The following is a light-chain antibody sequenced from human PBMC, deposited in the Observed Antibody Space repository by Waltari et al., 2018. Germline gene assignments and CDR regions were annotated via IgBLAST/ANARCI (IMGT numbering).Light chain of an antibody. CDR3: QQSYITPWT. Sequence: DIQMTQSPSSLSASVGDRITITCRASQSINTNLNWYQQKLGKAPKLLIYGASSLHSGVPSMFSGSGSGTEFTLTIDNLQPEDFATYHCQQSYITPWTFGQGTKVEIK. V-gene: IGKV1-39*01. J-gene: IGKJ1*01. CDR1: QSINTN. CDR2: GAS.